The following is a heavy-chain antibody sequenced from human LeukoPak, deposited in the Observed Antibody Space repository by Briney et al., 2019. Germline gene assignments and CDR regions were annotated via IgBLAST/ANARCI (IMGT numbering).Heavy chain of an antibody. V-gene: IGHV1-2*04. CDR2: INPNSGGT. CDR1: GYTFTGYY. CDR3: ARGSRIAAAGTRNEYFQH. Sequence: GASVKVSCKASGYTFTGYYMHWVRQAPGQGLEWMGWINPNSGGTNYAQKFQGWATMTRDTSISTAYMELSRLRSDDTAVYYCARGSRIAAAGTRNEYFQHWGQGTLVTVSS. J-gene: IGHJ1*01. D-gene: IGHD6-13*01.